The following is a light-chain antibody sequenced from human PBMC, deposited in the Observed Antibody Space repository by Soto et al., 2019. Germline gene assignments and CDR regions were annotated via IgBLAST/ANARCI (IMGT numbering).Light chain of an antibody. Sequence: NFMLTQPHSVSESPGKTVTISCTGSSGSIASNYVQWYQQRPGSAPTTVIYEDNQRPSGVPDRFSGSIDSSSNSASLTISGLKNEDEADYYCQSYDVSMGLGGGTKVTVL. CDR3: QSYDVSMG. J-gene: IGLJ2*01. CDR2: EDN. CDR1: SGSIASNY. V-gene: IGLV6-57*02.